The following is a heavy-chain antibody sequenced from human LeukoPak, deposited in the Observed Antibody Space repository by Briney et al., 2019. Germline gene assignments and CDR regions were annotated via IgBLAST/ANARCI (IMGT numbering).Heavy chain of an antibody. CDR1: GFTFSSYA. D-gene: IGHD3-10*01. V-gene: IGHV3-30-3*01. Sequence: GGSLRLSCAASGFTFSSYAMHWVRQAPGKGLEWVAVISYDGSNKYYADSVKGRFTISRDNSKNTLYLQMNSLRAEDTAVYYCARSVAMVRGGRRNYFDYWGQGTLVTVS. CDR2: ISYDGSNK. J-gene: IGHJ4*02. CDR3: ARSVAMVRGGRRNYFDY.